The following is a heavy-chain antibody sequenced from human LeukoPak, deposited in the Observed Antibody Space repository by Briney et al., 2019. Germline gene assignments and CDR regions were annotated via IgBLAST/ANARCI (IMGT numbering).Heavy chain of an antibody. CDR3: ARHQQQWLPILDY. V-gene: IGHV4-59*08. Sequence: PSETLSLTCTVSGGSISSYYWSWIRQPPGKGLEWIGYIYYSGSTNYNPSLKSRVTISVDTSKNQFSLKLSSVTAADTAVYYCARHQQQWLPILDYWGQGTLVTVSS. J-gene: IGHJ4*02. CDR1: GGSISSYY. CDR2: IYYSGST. D-gene: IGHD6-19*01.